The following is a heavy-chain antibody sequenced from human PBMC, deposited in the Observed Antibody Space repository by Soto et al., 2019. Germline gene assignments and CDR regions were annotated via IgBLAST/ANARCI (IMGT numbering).Heavy chain of an antibody. CDR2: IWYDGSNK. J-gene: IGHJ6*02. CDR1: GFTFSSYG. D-gene: IGHD2-2*01. CDR3: AREIVVVPAARSSGMDV. Sequence: VQLVESGGGVVQPGRSLRLSCAASGFTFSSYGMHWVRQAPGKGLEWVAVIWYDGSNKYYADSVKGRFTISRDNSKNTLYLQMNSLRAEDTAVYYCAREIVVVPAARSSGMDVWGQGTTVTVSS. V-gene: IGHV3-33*01.